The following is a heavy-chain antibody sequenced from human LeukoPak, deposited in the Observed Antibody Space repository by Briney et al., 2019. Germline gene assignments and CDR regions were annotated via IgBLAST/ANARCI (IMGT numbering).Heavy chain of an antibody. D-gene: IGHD3-22*01. J-gene: IGHJ4*02. CDR2: IYPGDSDT. Sequence: GESLQISCNGSGYSFISYWIGWVRQMPGKGLEWMGLIYPGDSDTRYSPSFQGQVTISADKSISTAYLQWSSLKASDTAMYYCARSEPRYYYDSSAYGGFDYWGQGTLVTVSS. CDR1: GYSFISYW. CDR3: ARSEPRYYYDSSAYGGFDY. V-gene: IGHV5-51*01.